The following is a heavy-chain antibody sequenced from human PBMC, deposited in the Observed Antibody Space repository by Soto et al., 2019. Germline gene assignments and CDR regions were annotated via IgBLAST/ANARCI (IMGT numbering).Heavy chain of an antibody. D-gene: IGHD3-10*01. J-gene: IGHJ4*02. V-gene: IGHV3-30*03. CDR1: GFTFSSYG. CDR2: ISYDGSNK. Sequence: QVQLVESGGGVVQPGRSLRLSCAASGFTFSSYGMHWVRPAPGKGLEWVAVISYDGSNKYYAASVKGRFTISRDHSKNTLDLQMNSLRAEDTAVYYCAPWFGAFDYLGQGTLVTVSA. CDR3: APWFGAFDY.